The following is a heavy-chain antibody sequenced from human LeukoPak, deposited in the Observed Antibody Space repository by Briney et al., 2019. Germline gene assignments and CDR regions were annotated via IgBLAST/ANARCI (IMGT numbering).Heavy chain of an antibody. CDR2: INSSSSTI. J-gene: IGHJ4*02. Sequence: PGGSLRLSCAASGFTFSSYSMNWGRQAPGKGLEWVSYINSSSSTIYYADSVKGRFTISRDNAKNSLYLQMNSLRAEDTAVYYCASLYGDVDTAMVKADYWGQGTLVTVSS. CDR3: ASLYGDVDTAMVKADY. V-gene: IGHV3-48*01. CDR1: GFTFSSYS. D-gene: IGHD5-18*01.